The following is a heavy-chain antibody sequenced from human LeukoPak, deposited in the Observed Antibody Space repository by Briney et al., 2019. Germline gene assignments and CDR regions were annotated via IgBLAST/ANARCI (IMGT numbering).Heavy chain of an antibody. J-gene: IGHJ4*02. CDR1: GFTFSSYG. Sequence: PGGSLRLSCAASGFTFSSYGMHWVRQAPGKGLEWVAVISYDGSNKYYADSVKGRFTISRDNSKNTLYLQMNSLRAEDTAVYYCAKWAGSGWKKGADYFDYWGQGTLVTVSS. D-gene: IGHD6-19*01. CDR3: AKWAGSGWKKGADYFDY. V-gene: IGHV3-30*18. CDR2: ISYDGSNK.